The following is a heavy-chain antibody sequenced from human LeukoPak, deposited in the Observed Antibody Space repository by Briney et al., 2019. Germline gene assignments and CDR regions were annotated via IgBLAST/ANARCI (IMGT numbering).Heavy chain of an antibody. V-gene: IGHV3-30-3*01. D-gene: IGHD3-22*01. CDR1: GFTFSSYA. CDR3: AREVDSSGYSRFDY. CDR2: ISYDGSNK. Sequence: GGSLRLSCAASGFTFSSYAMHWVRQAPGKGLEWVAVISYDGSNKYYADSVKGRFTISRDNSKNTLYLQMNSLRAEDTAVYYCAREVDSSGYSRFDYWGQETLVTVSS. J-gene: IGHJ4*02.